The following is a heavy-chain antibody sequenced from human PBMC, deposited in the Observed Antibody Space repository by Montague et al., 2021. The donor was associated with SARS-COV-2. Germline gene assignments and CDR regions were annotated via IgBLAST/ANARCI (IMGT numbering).Heavy chain of an antibody. Sequence: LRLSCAASGFTFSSYDMHWVRQAPGKGLEWVAVIWYDGSNQYYGDSVKGRFTISRDNSKNTLYLQMNSPRAEDTAVYYCAREYSAPRWFGEYNRYGMDVWGQGTTVTVSS. J-gene: IGHJ6*02. CDR1: GFTFSSYD. CDR2: IWYDGSNQ. CDR3: AREYSAPRWFGEYNRYGMDV. V-gene: IGHV3-33*08. D-gene: IGHD3-10*01.